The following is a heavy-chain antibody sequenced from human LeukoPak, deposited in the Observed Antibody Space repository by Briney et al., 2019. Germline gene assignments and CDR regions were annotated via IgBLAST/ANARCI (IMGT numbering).Heavy chain of an antibody. CDR2: ISGSGTST. D-gene: IGHD4-17*01. J-gene: IGHJ4*02. CDR3: AKRYGDYEGN. Sequence: VGSLRLSCAASGFTFSSYAMNWVRQAPGKGLEWVSSISGSGTSTYYADSVKGRFTISRDNSKNTLYLQMNSLRDEDTAVYYCAKRYGDYEGNWGQGTLVTVSS. CDR1: GFTFSSYA. V-gene: IGHV3-23*01.